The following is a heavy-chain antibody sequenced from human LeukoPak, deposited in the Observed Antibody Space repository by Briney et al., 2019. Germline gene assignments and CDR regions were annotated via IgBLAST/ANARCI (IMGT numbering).Heavy chain of an antibody. V-gene: IGHV1-2*02. CDR3: ARDVYDSSGYIDAFDI. D-gene: IGHD3-22*01. Sequence: ASVKLCCKAAGSTFTGYYMPWGRQAPGQGLEWMGCFNLNSGGTNYAQKFQGRVTMTSDTSISTTYMELSRLRSDDTAVYYCARDVYDSSGYIDAFDIWGQGTMVTVSS. CDR2: FNLNSGGT. J-gene: IGHJ3*02. CDR1: GSTFTGYY.